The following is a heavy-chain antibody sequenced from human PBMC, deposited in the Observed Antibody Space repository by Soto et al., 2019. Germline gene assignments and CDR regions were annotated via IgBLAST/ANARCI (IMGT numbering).Heavy chain of an antibody. CDR2: IYYSGST. CDR3: ARLLYDSRGYYYFDY. V-gene: IGHV4-39*01. CDR1: GGSISSTNYY. Sequence: LQLQESGPGLVKPSETLSLTCTVSGGSISSTNYYWGWIRQPPGKGLEWIGSIYYSGSTYNNPSRKSRVTMSVDTSKNQFSLNLISVTAADTAVYYCARLLYDSRGYYYFDYWGQGTLVTVSS. D-gene: IGHD3-22*01. J-gene: IGHJ4*02.